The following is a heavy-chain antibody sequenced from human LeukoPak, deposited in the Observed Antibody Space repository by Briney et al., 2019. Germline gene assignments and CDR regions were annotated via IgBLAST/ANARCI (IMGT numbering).Heavy chain of an antibody. D-gene: IGHD4-11*01. CDR3: ARDLISGDYIFDY. J-gene: IGHJ4*02. CDR2: ISNSSSHI. Sequence: PGGSLRLSCAPSGFTFSSFIMNCLRQAPGKGLEWVSYISNSSSHIYYADPEKRRFTVSRDNAKDSLYLQINTLGAEHTVVFYCARDLISGDYIFDYGGQGALVTVSS. CDR1: GFTFSSFI. V-gene: IGHV3-21*05.